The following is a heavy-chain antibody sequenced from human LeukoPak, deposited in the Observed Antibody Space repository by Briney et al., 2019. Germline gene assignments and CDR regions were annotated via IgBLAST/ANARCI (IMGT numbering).Heavy chain of an antibody. V-gene: IGHV3-53*05. J-gene: IGHJ4*02. CDR1: GFTVSSNS. Sequence: GGSLRLSCTVSGFTVSSNSMSWVRQAPGKGLEWVSFIYSGGSTQYSDSVKGRFTISRDNSKNMLYLEMNSLSTEDTAVYYCAKVRYCSGVNCYPDDNRGQRTLVTVSS. D-gene: IGHD2-15*01. CDR3: AKVRYCSGVNCYPDDN. CDR2: IYSGGST.